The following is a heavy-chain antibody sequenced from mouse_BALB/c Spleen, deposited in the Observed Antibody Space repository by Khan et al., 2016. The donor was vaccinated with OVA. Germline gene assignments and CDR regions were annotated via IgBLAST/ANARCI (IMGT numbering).Heavy chain of an antibody. D-gene: IGHD2-1*01. J-gene: IGHJ3*01. CDR1: GYTFPSYW. V-gene: IGHV1S132*01. CDR2: IFPGTGTT. CDR3: ARGYFGNYEFVY. Sequence: QVRLQQSGAELVKPGTSVKLSCKTSGYTFPSYWIQWVKQRPGQGLGWIGQIFPGTGTTYYNENFKDKATLTVDTSSNSAYMQLTSLTSEDSAVYVCARGYFGNYEFVYWGQGTLVTVSP.